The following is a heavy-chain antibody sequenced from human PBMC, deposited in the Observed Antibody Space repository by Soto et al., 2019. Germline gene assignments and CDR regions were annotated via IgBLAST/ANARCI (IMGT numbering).Heavy chain of an antibody. V-gene: IGHV3-23*01. CDR3: ADGGEWSFNFEY. D-gene: IGHD3-3*01. CDR1: GFSFSIYS. Sequence: EVQLLESGGGLVQPGGSLRLSCAASGFSFSIYSMSWVRQAPGKGLEWVCGISASGENTYYADSVKGRFTISRDNSKNTMYLQMNNLRVEDKAVYYCADGGEWSFNFEYWGQGPLVTVFS. CDR2: ISASGENT. J-gene: IGHJ4*02.